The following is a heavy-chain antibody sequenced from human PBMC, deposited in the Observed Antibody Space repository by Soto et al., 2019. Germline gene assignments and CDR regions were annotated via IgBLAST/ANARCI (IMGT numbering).Heavy chain of an antibody. J-gene: IGHJ6*03. CDR2: IYYSGST. CDR1: GGSISSSSYY. CDR3: ARHLAVPAATYYYYYYMDV. V-gene: IGHV4-39*01. D-gene: IGHD2-2*01. Sequence: SESLSLTCTVSGGSISSSSYYWGWIRQPPGKGLEWIGSIYYSGSTYYNPSLKSRVTISVDTSKNQFSLKLSSVTAADTAVYYCARHLAVPAATYYYYYYMDVWGKGTTVTVSS.